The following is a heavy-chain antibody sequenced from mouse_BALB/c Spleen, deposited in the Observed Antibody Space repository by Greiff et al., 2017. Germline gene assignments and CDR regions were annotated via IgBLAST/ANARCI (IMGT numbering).Heavy chain of an antibody. D-gene: IGHD2-1*01. V-gene: IGHV1-9*01. CDR2: ILPGSGST. CDR1: GYTFSSYW. Sequence: VKLVESGAELMKPGASVKISCKATGYTFSSYWIEWVKQRPGHGLEWIGEILPGSGSTNYNEKFKGKATFTADTSSNTAYMQLSSLTSEDSAVYYCARGYGNYVRSAMDYWGQGTSVTVSS. CDR3: ARGYGNYVRSAMDY. J-gene: IGHJ4*01.